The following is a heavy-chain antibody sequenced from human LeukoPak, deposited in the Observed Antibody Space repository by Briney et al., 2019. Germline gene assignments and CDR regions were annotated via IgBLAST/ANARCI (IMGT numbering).Heavy chain of an antibody. D-gene: IGHD3-3*01. Sequence: SVKVSCKASGFTFTSSAVQWVRQARGQRLEWIGWIVVGSGNTNYAQKFQERVTITRDMSTSTAYMELSSLRSEDTAVYYCAANPTTYDFWSGYYPLDYWGQGTLVTVSS. CDR1: GFTFTSSA. CDR3: AANPTTYDFWSGYYPLDY. V-gene: IGHV1-58*01. CDR2: IVVGSGNT. J-gene: IGHJ4*02.